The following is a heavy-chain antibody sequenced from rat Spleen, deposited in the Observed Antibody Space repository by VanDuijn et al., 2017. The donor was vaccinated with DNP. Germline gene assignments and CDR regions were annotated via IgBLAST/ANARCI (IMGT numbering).Heavy chain of an antibody. CDR1: GFTFSRFA. V-gene: IGHV5-46*01. CDR3: ARNYGYNYAMDA. CDR2: IDITSDSP. J-gene: IGHJ4*01. D-gene: IGHD1-9*01. Sequence: EVQLLESGGGLVQPGRSMKLSCAASGFTFSRFAMAWVRKAPARGLEWVATIDITSDSPYYRDSVKGRFTVSRDNAKSSLYLQMDSLRSEDTATYYCARNYGYNYAMDAWGQGTSVTVSS.